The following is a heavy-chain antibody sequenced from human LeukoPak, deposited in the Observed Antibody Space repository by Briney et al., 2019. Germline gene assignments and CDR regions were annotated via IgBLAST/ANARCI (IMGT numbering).Heavy chain of an antibody. D-gene: IGHD2-15*01. CDR2: ISYDGSNK. Sequence: GGSLRLSCAASGFTFSSYAMHWVRQAPGKGLEWVAVISYDGSNKYYADSVKGRFTISRDNSKNTLYLQMNSLRAEDTAVYYCAREFGYCSGGSCYSGRYYYYYGMDVWGQGTTVTVSS. CDR3: AREFGYCSGGSCYSGRYYYYYGMDV. V-gene: IGHV3-30-3*01. J-gene: IGHJ6*02. CDR1: GFTFSSYA.